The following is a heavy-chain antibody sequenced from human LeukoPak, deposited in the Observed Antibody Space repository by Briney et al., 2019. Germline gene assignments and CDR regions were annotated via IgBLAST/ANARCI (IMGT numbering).Heavy chain of an antibody. Sequence: AETLSLTCTVSGGSINGYFWTWIRQPPGKGLEWIGYIYYSGSTNYNLSLKSRVTMSVDTSKTQFSLKLTSMTTADTAVYYCARDASSWSGWFDPWGQGTLVTVSS. CDR3: ARDASSWSGWFDP. V-gene: IGHV4-59*01. D-gene: IGHD6-13*01. CDR2: IYYSGST. J-gene: IGHJ5*02. CDR1: GGSINGYF.